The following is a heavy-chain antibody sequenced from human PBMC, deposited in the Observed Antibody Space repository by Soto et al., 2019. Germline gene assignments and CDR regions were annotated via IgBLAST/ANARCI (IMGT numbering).Heavy chain of an antibody. V-gene: IGHV3-74*01. J-gene: IGHJ4*02. CDR3: ARDSFGGPYDY. Sequence: GGSLRLSCAASGFTFSSYWMHWVRQAPGKGLVWVSRINSDGSSTSYADSVKGRFTISRDSAKNTLYLQMNSLRAEDTAVYYCARDSFGGPYDYWGQGTLVTVSS. D-gene: IGHD3-3*01. CDR1: GFTFSSYW. CDR2: INSDGSST.